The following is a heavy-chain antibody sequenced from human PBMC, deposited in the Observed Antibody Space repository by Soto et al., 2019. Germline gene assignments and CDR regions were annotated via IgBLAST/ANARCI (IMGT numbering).Heavy chain of an antibody. D-gene: IGHD6-19*01. J-gene: IGHJ4*02. CDR2: ISYDGSNK. V-gene: IGHV3-30-3*01. CDR3: ARDPRGLQWQYFDY. Sequence: PGGSLRLSCAASGFTFCSYAMHWVRQAPGKGLEWVAVISYDGSNKYYADSVKGRFTISRDNSKNTLYLQMNSLRAEDTAVYYCARDPRGLQWQYFDYWGQGTLVTVSS. CDR1: GFTFCSYA.